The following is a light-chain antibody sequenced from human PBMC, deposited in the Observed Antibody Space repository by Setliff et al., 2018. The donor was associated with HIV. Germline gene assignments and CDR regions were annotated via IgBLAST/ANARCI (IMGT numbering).Light chain of an antibody. J-gene: IGLJ1*01. Sequence: SYELTQPPSVSVATGKTAYITCERSNLGSKSVHWYQQRPGQAPVLVIYYRTDRPSRIHERFSGSKSGDTATLTISRVEAGDEDDYYCQVWDSGSDHAGVFGTGTKVTVL. V-gene: IGLV3-21*04. CDR2: YRT. CDR1: NLGSKS. CDR3: QVWDSGSDHAGV.